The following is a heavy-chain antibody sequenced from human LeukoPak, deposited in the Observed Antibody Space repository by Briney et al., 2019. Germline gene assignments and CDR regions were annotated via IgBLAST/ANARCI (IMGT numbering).Heavy chain of an antibody. V-gene: IGHV4-59*08. J-gene: IGHJ4*02. Sequence: PSETLSLTCTVSGASITTYYWSWIRQPPGKGLEWIGYIDYSGSTNYNPSLKSRVTISIDTSKNQFSLKLNSVTAADTAVYYCARLNGGGWGQGTLVTVSS. CDR3: ARLNGGG. CDR1: GASITTYY. CDR2: IDYSGST. D-gene: IGHD2-21*01.